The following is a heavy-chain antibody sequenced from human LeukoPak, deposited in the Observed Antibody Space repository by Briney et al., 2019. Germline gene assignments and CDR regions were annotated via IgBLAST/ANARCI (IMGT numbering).Heavy chain of an antibody. CDR2: ISGSGGST. CDR1: GFTFSSYA. D-gene: IGHD2-21*02. J-gene: IGHJ4*02. Sequence: GGSLRLSCAASGFTFSSYAMSWVRQAPGKGLEWVSAISGSGGSTYYADSVKGRFTISRDNAKNSLYLQMNSLRAEDTAVYYCARDTSYCGGDCYAEHFDYWGQGTLVTVSS. CDR3: ARDTSYCGGDCYAEHFDY. V-gene: IGHV3-23*01.